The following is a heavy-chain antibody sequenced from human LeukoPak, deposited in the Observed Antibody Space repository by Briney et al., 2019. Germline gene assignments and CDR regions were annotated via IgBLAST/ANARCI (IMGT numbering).Heavy chain of an antibody. CDR3: ARQAPYYYDSSGYYYAYYFGY. D-gene: IGHD3-22*01. CDR2: IYYSGST. Sequence: SETLSLTCTVSGGSISSSSYYWGWIRQPPGKGLEWIGSIYYSGSTYYNPSLKSRVTISVDTSKNQFSLKLSSVTAADTAVYYCARQAPYYYDSSGYYYAYYFGYWGQGTLVTVSS. V-gene: IGHV4-39*01. J-gene: IGHJ4*02. CDR1: GGSISSSSYY.